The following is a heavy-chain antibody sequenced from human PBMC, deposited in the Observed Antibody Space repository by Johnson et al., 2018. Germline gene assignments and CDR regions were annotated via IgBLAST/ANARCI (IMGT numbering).Heavy chain of an antibody. D-gene: IGHD3-16*01. CDR3: AKAPVGGLGEGAEYFQH. Sequence: EVQLLESGGGVVQPGRSLRLSCAASGFTFSSYGMHWVRQAPGKGLEWVSDINWNSGSIGYADSVKGRFTISRDNAKNSLYLQMNSLRAADTALCYCAKAPVGGLGEGAEYFQHWGQGTLVTVSS. V-gene: IGHV3-9*01. J-gene: IGHJ1*01. CDR2: INWNSGSI. CDR1: GFTFSSYG.